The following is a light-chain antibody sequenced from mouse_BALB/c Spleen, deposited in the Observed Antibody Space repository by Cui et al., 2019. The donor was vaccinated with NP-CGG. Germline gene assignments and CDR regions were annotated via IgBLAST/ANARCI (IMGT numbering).Light chain of an antibody. CDR1: TGAVTTSNY. Sequence: AIVTQESALTTSPGETLTLTCRSNTGAVTTSNYANWVQEKPDHLFTGLIGGTNNRAPGVPARFSGSLIGDKAALTITGAQTEDEAVYFCALWYSNHWVFGGGTKLTVL. J-gene: IGLJ1*01. CDR2: GTN. V-gene: IGLV1*01. CDR3: ALWYSNHWV.